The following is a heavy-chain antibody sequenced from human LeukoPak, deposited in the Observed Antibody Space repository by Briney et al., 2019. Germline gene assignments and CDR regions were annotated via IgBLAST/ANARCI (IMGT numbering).Heavy chain of an antibody. V-gene: IGHV4-39*01. D-gene: IGHD3-9*01. CDR2: LSSGGPT. CDR3: ARRNILSGYYHFDY. Sequence: SEALSLTCTVSGVSITSINYYWAWIRQPPGKGLEWIGSLSSGGPTYNNPSLESRTSISADTSSNQLFLKLTSVTAADTAVYFCARRNILSGYYHFDYWGHGTLVTVSS. J-gene: IGHJ4*01. CDR1: GVSITSINYY.